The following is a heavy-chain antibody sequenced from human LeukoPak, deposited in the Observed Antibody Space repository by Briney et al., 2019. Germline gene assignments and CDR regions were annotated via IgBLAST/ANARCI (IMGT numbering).Heavy chain of an antibody. V-gene: IGHV6-1*01. J-gene: IGHJ4*02. D-gene: IGHD1-7*01. Sequence: SQTLSLTCDISGDTVSSNSAAWSWIRQSPSRGLEWLGRTYYRSKWFNDYAMSVKGRMTINPDTSKNQFSLQLNSVTPEDSAVYYCARDPHELELFYFDSWGQGTLVIVSS. CDR2: TYYRSKWFN. CDR3: ARDPHELELFYFDS. CDR1: GDTVSSNSAA.